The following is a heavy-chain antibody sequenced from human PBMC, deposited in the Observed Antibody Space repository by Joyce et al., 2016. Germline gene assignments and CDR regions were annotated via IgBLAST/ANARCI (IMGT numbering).Heavy chain of an antibody. V-gene: IGHV3-53*01. J-gene: IGHJ3*02. CDR2: IYSVCNT. CDR3: ARDSCGGDCFLHGTFDI. D-gene: IGHD2-21*02. Sequence: EVQLVESGGGLIQPGGSLRLSCAASGFTVSANYMKWVRQAPGKGLEWVSVIYSVCNTYYAGSVKGRFTISRDNSKNTLYLQMSSLRAEDTAMYYCARDSCGGDCFLHGTFDIWGQGTMVTVSS. CDR1: GFTVSANY.